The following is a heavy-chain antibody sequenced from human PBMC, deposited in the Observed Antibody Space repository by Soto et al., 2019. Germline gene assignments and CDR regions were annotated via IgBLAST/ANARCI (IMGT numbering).Heavy chain of an antibody. D-gene: IGHD6-13*01. J-gene: IGHJ4*02. CDR1: GFTFSSYS. Sequence: GGSLRLSCAASGFTFSSYSINWVRQAPGKGLEXVSXXSXXXXXIXXADSVKGRFTISRDNAKNSLYLQMNSLSAEDTAVYYCARDKQQLIDYWGQGTLVTASS. V-gene: IGHV3-21*01. CDR2: XSXXXXXI. CDR3: ARDKQQLIDY.